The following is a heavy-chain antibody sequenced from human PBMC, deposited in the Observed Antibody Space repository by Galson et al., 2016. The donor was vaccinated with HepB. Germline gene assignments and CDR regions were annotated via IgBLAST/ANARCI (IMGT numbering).Heavy chain of an antibody. V-gene: IGHV3-43*01. D-gene: IGHD3-10*01. J-gene: IGHJ6*02. CDR1: GFTFDDYT. Sequence: SLRLSCAVSGFTFDDYTMHWVRKAPGKGLEWISLISWDGRSPFYTDSVEGRFTISRDNRKNTLYLQMNSLTIDDTAVYYCGKDWGSLWESSGKGMDVWGQGTTVTVSS. CDR3: GKDWGSLWESSGKGMDV. CDR2: ISWDGRSP.